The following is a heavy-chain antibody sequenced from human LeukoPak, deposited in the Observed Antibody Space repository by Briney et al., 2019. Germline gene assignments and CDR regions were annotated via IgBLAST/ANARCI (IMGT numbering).Heavy chain of an antibody. CDR3: ARRAGDYSHPYDY. V-gene: IGHV3-53*01. CDR2: IYSCGNT. CDR1: GLTVRSNC. Sequence: GGSLRLSCTASGLTVRSNCMSWVRKAPGEGLEWVSFIYSCGNTYYADSVKGRFTISRDNSKNTVHLQINSLRAEDTAMYYCARRAGDYSHPYDYWGQGTLVTVSS. J-gene: IGHJ4*02. D-gene: IGHD3-22*01.